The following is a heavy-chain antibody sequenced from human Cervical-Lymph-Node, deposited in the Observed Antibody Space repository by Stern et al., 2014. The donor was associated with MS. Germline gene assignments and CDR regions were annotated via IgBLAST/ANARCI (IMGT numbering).Heavy chain of an antibody. J-gene: IGHJ4*02. CDR3: ATRNIGTRGY. CDR1: GFTVSNNY. V-gene: IGHV3-66*02. CDR2: MNSGGNT. D-gene: IGHD6-6*01. Sequence: VQLVESGGGLVQPGGSLRLSCAASGFTVSNNYMTWVRQGPGMGRELVSLMNSGGNTYDADSVKGRFTIARDNSKNTLYLQMNSLRPEDTAVYYCATRNIGTRGYWGQGALVTVSS.